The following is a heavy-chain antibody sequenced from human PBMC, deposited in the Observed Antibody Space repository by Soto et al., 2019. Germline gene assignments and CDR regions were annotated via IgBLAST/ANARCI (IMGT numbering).Heavy chain of an antibody. V-gene: IGHV1-46*01. CDR1: GYTFTSYY. Sequence: GASVKVSCQASGYTFTSYYMHWVRQAPGQGLEWMGIINPSGGSTSYAQKFQGRVTMTRDTSTSTVYMELSSLRSEDTAVYYCARGLLIFWSGYTYYFDYWGQGTLVTVSS. CDR2: INPSGGST. J-gene: IGHJ4*02. CDR3: ARGLLIFWSGYTYYFDY. D-gene: IGHD3-3*01.